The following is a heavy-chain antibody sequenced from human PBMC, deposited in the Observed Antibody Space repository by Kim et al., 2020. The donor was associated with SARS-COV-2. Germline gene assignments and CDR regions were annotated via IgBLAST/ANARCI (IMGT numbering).Heavy chain of an antibody. J-gene: IGHJ3*02. D-gene: IGHD3-22*01. V-gene: IGHV3-23*01. Sequence: GGSLRLSCAASGFTFSSYAMSWVRQAPGKGLEWVSAISGSGGSTYYADSVKGRFTISRDNSKNTLYLQMNSLRAEDTAVYYCAKAFLYDSSGDSDAFDIWGQGTMVTVSS. CDR2: ISGSGGST. CDR3: AKAFLYDSSGDSDAFDI. CDR1: GFTFSSYA.